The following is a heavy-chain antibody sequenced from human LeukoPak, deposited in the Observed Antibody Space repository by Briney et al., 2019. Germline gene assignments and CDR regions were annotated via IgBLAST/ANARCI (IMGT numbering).Heavy chain of an antibody. CDR1: GFTLSAYA. Sequence: GGSLRLSCAASGFTLSAYAMSWVRQAPGKGLEWASAISGSGDTTNSADSVKGRFTISRDNSKNMLYLHMNSLRAEDTAVYYCAKPSVGEATGFDSWGQGTLVTVSS. CDR3: AKPSVGEATGFDS. CDR2: ISGSGDTT. D-gene: IGHD3-10*01. V-gene: IGHV3-23*01. J-gene: IGHJ4*02.